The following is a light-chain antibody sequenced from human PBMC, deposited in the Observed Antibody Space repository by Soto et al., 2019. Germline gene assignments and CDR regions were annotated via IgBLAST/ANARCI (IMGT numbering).Light chain of an antibody. CDR2: GNS. V-gene: IGLV1-40*01. CDR3: QSYDSSLSGFV. J-gene: IGLJ1*01. CDR1: SSNIGAGYD. Sequence: QAVVTQPPSVSGAPGQRVTISCTGSSSNIGAGYDVHWYQQLPGTAPKLLIYGNSKRPSGVPDRFSGSKSGTSASLAITGLRAEDEADFYCQSYDSSLSGFVFGSGTKVTVL.